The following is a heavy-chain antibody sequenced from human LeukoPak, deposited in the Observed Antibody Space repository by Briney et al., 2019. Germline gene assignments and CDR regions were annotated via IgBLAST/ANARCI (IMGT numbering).Heavy chain of an antibody. CDR3: ARDASGFYLYYYVDV. D-gene: IGHD6-25*01. J-gene: IGHJ6*03. CDR1: GFTFSDYS. Sequence: PGASPRLSCTPSGFTFSDYSMNWVRQAPGKGLEWVSSISTSSTYTFYADSVKGRFTISRDNRKNSLYLQMSSLTAEDTAVYYCARDASGFYLYYYVDVWGKGTTVTVSS. CDR2: ISTSSTYT. V-gene: IGHV3-21*01.